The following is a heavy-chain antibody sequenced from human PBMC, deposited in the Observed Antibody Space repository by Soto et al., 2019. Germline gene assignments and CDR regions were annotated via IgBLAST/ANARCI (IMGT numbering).Heavy chain of an antibody. CDR1: GGSISSYY. J-gene: IGHJ4*02. D-gene: IGHD2-8*01. CDR2: IYYSGST. V-gene: IGHV4-59*01. Sequence: LSLTCTVSGGSISSYYWSWIRQPPGKGLEWIGYIYYSGSTNYNPSLKSRVTISVDTSKNQFSLKLSSVTAADTAVYYCARRYAGNFDYWGQGTLVTVSS. CDR3: ARRYAGNFDY.